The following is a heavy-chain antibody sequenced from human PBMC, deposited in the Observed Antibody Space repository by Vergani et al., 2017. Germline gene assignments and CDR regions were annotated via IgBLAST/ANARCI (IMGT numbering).Heavy chain of an antibody. CDR2: ISSSSSYI. J-gene: IGHJ4*02. CDR1: GFTFSSYS. Sequence: EVQLLESGGGLVQPGGSLRLSCAASGFTFSSYSMNWVRQAPGKGLEWVSSISSSSSYIYYADSVKGRFTISRDNAKNSLYLQMNSLRAEDTAVYYCAGDLGTRARDYWGQGTLVTVSS. CDR3: AGDLGTRARDY. V-gene: IGHV3-21*01. D-gene: IGHD7-27*01.